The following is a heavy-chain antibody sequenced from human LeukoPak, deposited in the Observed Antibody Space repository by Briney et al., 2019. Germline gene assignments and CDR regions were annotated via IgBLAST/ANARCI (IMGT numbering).Heavy chain of an antibody. J-gene: IGHJ4*02. D-gene: IGHD5-18*01. CDR3: ARDPRYTYGFVFDY. CDR2: ISLDGSNK. CDR1: GFTFNSYA. V-gene: IGHV3-30*04. Sequence: WGSLRLSCAASGFTFNSYALHWGRQAPGKGLEWVAVISLDGSNKYYSDSVRGRFTISRDNSKNTLYLHMNSLIPEDTAMYYCARDPRYTYGFVFDYWGQGTLVTVSP.